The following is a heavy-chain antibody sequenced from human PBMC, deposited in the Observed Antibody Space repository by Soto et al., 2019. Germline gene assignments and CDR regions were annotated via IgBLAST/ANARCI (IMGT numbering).Heavy chain of an antibody. J-gene: IGHJ4*02. CDR1: GGSISSYY. CDR3: ARAGAATLSDY. CDR2: IYYSGSA. D-gene: IGHD2-15*01. V-gene: IGHV4-59*01. Sequence: QVQLQESGPGLVKPSETLSLTCPVSGGSISSYYCSWIRQPPGKGLEWIGYIYYSGSANYNPSLKSRVTISVDTSKNQFSLKLSSVTAADTAVYYCARAGAATLSDYWGQGTLVTVSS.